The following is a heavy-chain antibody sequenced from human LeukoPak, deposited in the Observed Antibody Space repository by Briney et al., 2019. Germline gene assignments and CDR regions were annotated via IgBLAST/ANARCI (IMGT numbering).Heavy chain of an antibody. V-gene: IGHV5-51*01. D-gene: IGHD6-6*01. CDR3: ARQYIAAPFDY. CDR2: IYPGDSDT. Sequence: GESLKISCKGSGYSFTTHWIGWVRQMPGKGLEWMGIIYPGDSDTRYSPSFQGQVTISADKSINTAYLQWSSLKASDTAMYYCARQYIAAPFDYWGQGTLVTVSS. CDR1: GYSFTTHW. J-gene: IGHJ4*02.